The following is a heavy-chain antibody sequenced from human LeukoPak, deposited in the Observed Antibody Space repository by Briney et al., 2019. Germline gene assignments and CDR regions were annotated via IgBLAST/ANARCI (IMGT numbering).Heavy chain of an antibody. D-gene: IGHD3-10*01. V-gene: IGHV3-23*01. J-gene: IGHJ5*02. CDR3: AKDGTTMVRGVNWFDP. Sequence: KGLEWXSXXSGSGGSTYYADSVKGRFTISRDNSKNTLYLQMNSLRAEDTAVYYCAKDGTTMVRGVNWFDPWGQGTLVTVSS. CDR2: XSGSGGST.